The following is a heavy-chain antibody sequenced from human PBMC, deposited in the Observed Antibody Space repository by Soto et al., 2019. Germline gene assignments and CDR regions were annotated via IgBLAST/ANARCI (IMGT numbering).Heavy chain of an antibody. CDR2: ISSSSDYI. D-gene: IGHD2-2*01. V-gene: IGHV3-21*01. CDR1: GFTFTSYS. Sequence: EVQLVESGGGLVKPGGSLRLSCAASGFTFTSYSMNWVRQAPGKGLEWVSSISSSSDYIFYADSVKGRFTISRDNAKNSLYLQMNSVRAEDTAVYDCARSVPAAPFDIWGQGTMVIVSS. J-gene: IGHJ3*02. CDR3: ARSVPAAPFDI.